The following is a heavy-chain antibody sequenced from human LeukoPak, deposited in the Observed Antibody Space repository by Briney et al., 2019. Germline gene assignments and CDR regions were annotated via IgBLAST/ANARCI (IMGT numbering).Heavy chain of an antibody. Sequence: GGSLRLSCAASGFTFSSYEMNWVRQAPGKGLEWVAVISYDGSNKYYADSVKGRFTISRGNSKNTLYLQMNSLRAEDTAVYYCARGKLLLGGSGDAFDIWGQGTMVTVSS. CDR3: ARGKLLLGGSGDAFDI. CDR2: ISYDGSNK. CDR1: GFTFSSYE. J-gene: IGHJ3*02. V-gene: IGHV3-30*04. D-gene: IGHD2-15*01.